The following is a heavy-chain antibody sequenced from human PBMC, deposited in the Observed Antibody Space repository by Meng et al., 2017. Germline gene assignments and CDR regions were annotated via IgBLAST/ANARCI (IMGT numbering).Heavy chain of an antibody. J-gene: IGHJ4*02. V-gene: IGHV4-4*02. CDR2: VTHSGST. Sequence: QGLVPESGPGLVNPSGTRSLSCAAPGDSIRGCYWWSWVRLPQGKGLEWIGEVTHSGSTYYNPSLQSRVTISVDLYNNQFSLRLFSVAAADTAVYFCEGAQLSRLFDSWGQGALVTVSS. CDR3: EGAQLSRLFDS. D-gene: IGHD2-2*01. CDR1: GDSIRGCYW.